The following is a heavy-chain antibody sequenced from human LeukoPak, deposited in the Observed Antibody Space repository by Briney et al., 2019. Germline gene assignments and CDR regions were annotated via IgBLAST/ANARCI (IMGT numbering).Heavy chain of an antibody. CDR1: GFTFSSYA. J-gene: IGHJ6*04. CDR3: ARASGYCSGGSCPLYYYGMDV. CDR2: ISSNGGST. V-gene: IGHV3-64*02. Sequence: GSLRLSCAASGFTFSSYAMHWVRQAPGKGLEYVSAISSNGGSTYYADSVKGRFTISRDNSKNTLYLQMGSLRAEDMAVYYCARASGYCSGGSCPLYYYGMDVWGKGTTVTVS. D-gene: IGHD2-15*01.